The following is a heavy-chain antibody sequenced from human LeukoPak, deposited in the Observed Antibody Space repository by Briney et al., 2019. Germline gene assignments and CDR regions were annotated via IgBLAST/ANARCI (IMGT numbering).Heavy chain of an antibody. Sequence: GRSLRLSCGASGFTVDDSVMRSVRQAPGKGLEWVSGITWNSGSVGYADSVKGRFTISRDNAKISLYLQMNSLRVEDPAVYYCAKDITDGYYDSSGYYPAYSFDYWGQGTLVTVSS. D-gene: IGHD3-22*01. CDR3: AKDITDGYYDSSGYYPAYSFDY. J-gene: IGHJ4*02. CDR2: ITWNSGSV. V-gene: IGHV3-9*01. CDR1: GFTVDDSV.